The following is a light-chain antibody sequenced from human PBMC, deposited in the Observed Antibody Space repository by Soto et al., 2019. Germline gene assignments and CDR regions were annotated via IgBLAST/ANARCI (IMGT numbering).Light chain of an antibody. CDR2: DVS. CDR3: CSYAGGNTVYV. V-gene: IGLV2-11*01. J-gene: IGLJ1*01. CDR1: SSDVGAYNY. Sequence: QSVLTQPRSVSGSPGQSVTISCSGTSSDVGAYNYVSWYQQHPGKAPTLMIYDVSKRPSGVPDRFSGSKSGNTASLTISGLQAEDEAEYYCCSYAGGNTVYVCATGTKLTVL.